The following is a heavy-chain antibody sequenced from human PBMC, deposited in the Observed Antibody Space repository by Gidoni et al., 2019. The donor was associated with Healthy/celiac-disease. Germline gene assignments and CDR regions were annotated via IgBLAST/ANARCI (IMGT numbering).Heavy chain of an antibody. Sequence: QVQLQQWGAELLKPSETLSLTCAVYGGSFSGYYWSWIRQPPGKGLEWIGEINHSGSTNYNPSLKSRVTISVDTSKNQFSLKLSSVTAADTAVYYCARGRRRQLVRPFDYWGQGTLVTVSS. D-gene: IGHD6-6*01. J-gene: IGHJ4*02. CDR3: ARGRRRQLVRPFDY. CDR1: GGSFSGYY. V-gene: IGHV4-34*01. CDR2: INHSGST.